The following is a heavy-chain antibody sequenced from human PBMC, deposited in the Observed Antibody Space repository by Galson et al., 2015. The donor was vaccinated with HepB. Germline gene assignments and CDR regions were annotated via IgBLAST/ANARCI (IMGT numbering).Heavy chain of an antibody. D-gene: IGHD2-21*02. CDR2: TYYRSKWYN. Sequence: CAISGDSVSSTSAAWSWIRQSPSRGLEWLGRTYYRSKWYNDYAVSVKSRITINPDTSKNQFSLKLSSVTAADTAVYYCARGGVVTAIPYLYDYWGQGTLVTVSS. V-gene: IGHV6-1*01. J-gene: IGHJ4*02. CDR1: GDSVSSTSAA. CDR3: ARGGVVTAIPYLYDY.